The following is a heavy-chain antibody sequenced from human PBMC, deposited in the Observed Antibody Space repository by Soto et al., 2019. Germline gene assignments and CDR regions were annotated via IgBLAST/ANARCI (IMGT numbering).Heavy chain of an antibody. Sequence: SETLSLTGTVSGISVSTSDYYWGWFLQPPGKGLDWIGNIYYSGSTFYNPSLRSRVTLSVDTSKNQFSLRLNSVTAADTAVYFCAGFVVPASRNSDFDYWGQGTLVTVSS. CDR3: AGFVVPASRNSDFDY. V-gene: IGHV4-39*01. D-gene: IGHD2-15*01. J-gene: IGHJ4*02. CDR2: IYYSGST. CDR1: GISVSTSDYY.